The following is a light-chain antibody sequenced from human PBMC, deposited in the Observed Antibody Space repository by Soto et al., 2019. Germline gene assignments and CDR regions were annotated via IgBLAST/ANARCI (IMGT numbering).Light chain of an antibody. Sequence: QSVLTQPASVSGSPGQWITISCTGTSSVVGGYNYVSWYQQHPGKAPKLMIYDVSNRPSGVSNRFSGSKSVNTASLTISGLQAEDEADYYCSSYTSSSTYVFGTGTKLTVL. J-gene: IGLJ1*01. CDR3: SSYTSSSTYV. V-gene: IGLV2-14*01. CDR2: DVS. CDR1: SSVVGGYNY.